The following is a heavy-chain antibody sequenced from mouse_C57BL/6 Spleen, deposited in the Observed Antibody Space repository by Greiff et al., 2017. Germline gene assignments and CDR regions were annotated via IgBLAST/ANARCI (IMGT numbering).Heavy chain of an antibody. V-gene: IGHV1-80*01. J-gene: IGHJ3*01. CDR1: GYAFSSYW. D-gene: IGHD2-4*01. CDR2: ISPGDGDT. Sequence: QVQLKESGAELVKPGASVKISCKASGYAFSSYWMNWVKQRPGKGLEWIGQISPGDGDTNYNGKFKGKATLTADKSSSTAYMQLSSLTSEDSAVYFCARWFYYDYDGFAYWGQGTLVTVSA. CDR3: ARWFYYDYDGFAY.